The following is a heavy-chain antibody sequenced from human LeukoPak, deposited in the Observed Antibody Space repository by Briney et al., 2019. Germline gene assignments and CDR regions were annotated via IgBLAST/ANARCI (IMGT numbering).Heavy chain of an antibody. D-gene: IGHD1-26*01. CDR2: FDPEDGET. J-gene: IGHJ4*01. V-gene: IGHV1-24*01. Sequence: ASVKVSCKVSGYTLTELSMHWVRQAPGKGLEWMGGFDPEDGETIYAQKFQGRVTITRNTSISTAYMELSSLRSEDTAVYYCARTRYSGSYYPPYYFDYWGQEPWSPSPQ. CDR3: ARTRYSGSYYPPYYFDY. CDR1: GYTLTELS.